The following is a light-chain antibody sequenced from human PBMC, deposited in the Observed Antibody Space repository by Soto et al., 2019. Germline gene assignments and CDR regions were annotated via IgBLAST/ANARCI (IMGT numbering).Light chain of an antibody. Sequence: QPVLTQPPSASGTPGQSVTIPCSGSTSNIGSDYVYWFQLLPGTAPKLLIYRDNQRPSGVSDRFSGSKSGTSGSLTISGLRTEDEADYYCAAWDDSLSGWEFGGGTKLTVL. J-gene: IGLJ3*02. V-gene: IGLV1-47*01. CDR3: AAWDDSLSGWE. CDR1: TSNIGSDY. CDR2: RDN.